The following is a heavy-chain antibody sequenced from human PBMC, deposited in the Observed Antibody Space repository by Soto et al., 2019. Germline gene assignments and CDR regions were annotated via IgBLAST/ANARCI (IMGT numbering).Heavy chain of an antibody. V-gene: IGHV1-69*02. D-gene: IGHD3-9*01. J-gene: IGHJ5*02. CDR2: IIPILGIA. CDR1: GGTFSGYT. Sequence: SVKVSCKASGGTFSGYTISWVRQAPGQGLEWMGRIIPILGIANYAQKFQGRVTITADKSTSTAYMELSSLRSEDTAVYYCARAPDHYDINWFDPWGQGTLVTVSS. CDR3: ARAPDHYDINWFDP.